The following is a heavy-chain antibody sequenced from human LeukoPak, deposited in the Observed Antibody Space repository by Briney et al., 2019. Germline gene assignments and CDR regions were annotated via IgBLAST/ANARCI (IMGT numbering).Heavy chain of an antibody. D-gene: IGHD6-13*01. CDR1: GFTFSNYA. J-gene: IGHJ4*02. CDR3: AKGGLWVAADG. CDR2: ISGSGGST. Sequence: GGSLRLSCAVSGFTFSNYAMTWVRQAPGKGLEYVSLISGSGGSTYYADSVKGRFTISRDNSKNTLYLQMNSLRAEDTAVYYCAKGGLWVAADGWGQGTLVTVSS. V-gene: IGHV3-23*01.